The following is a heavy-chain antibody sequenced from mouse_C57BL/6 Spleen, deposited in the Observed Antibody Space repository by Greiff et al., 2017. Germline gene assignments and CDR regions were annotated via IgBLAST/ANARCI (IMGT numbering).Heavy chain of an antibody. D-gene: IGHD4-1*01. CDR3: AREELGGHFDY. J-gene: IGHJ2*01. Sequence: EVQVVESEGGLVQPGSSMKLSCTASGFTFSDYYMAWVRQVPEKGLEWVANINYDGSSTYYLDSLKSRFIISRDNAKNILYLQVSSLKSEDTATYYCAREELGGHFDYWGQGTTLTVSS. CDR2: INYDGSST. V-gene: IGHV5-16*01. CDR1: GFTFSDYY.